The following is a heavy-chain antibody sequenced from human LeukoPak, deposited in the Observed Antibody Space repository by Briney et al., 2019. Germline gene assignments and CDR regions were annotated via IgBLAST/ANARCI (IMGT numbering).Heavy chain of an antibody. J-gene: IGHJ4*02. CDR1: GYTFSSYG. D-gene: IGHD5-24*01. CDR2: IIPIFGTA. Sequence: ASVKVSCKASGYTFSSYGISWVRQAPGQGLEWMGGIIPIFGTANYAQKFQGRVTITADESTSTAYMELSSLRSEDTAVYYCARAWSSRDGYNYQAYWGQGTLVTVSS. V-gene: IGHV1-69*13. CDR3: ARAWSSRDGYNYQAY.